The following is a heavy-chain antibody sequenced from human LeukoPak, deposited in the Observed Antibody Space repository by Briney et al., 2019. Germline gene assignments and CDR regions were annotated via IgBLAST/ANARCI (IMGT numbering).Heavy chain of an antibody. D-gene: IGHD5-24*01. J-gene: IGHJ4*02. Sequence: GGSLRLSCAASGFTFSRYAMSWVRQAPEKGLEWVSTISGSGGGTYYADSVKGRFTISRDNAKDSLYLQMNSLRAEDTAVYYCASIRRDGYNYHHYWGQGTLVTVSS. CDR3: ASIRRDGYNYHHY. CDR1: GFTFSRYA. CDR2: ISGSGGGT. V-gene: IGHV3-23*01.